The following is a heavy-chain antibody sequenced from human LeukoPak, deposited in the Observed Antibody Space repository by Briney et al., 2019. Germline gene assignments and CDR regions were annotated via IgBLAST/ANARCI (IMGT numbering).Heavy chain of an antibody. V-gene: IGHV5-51*01. CDR3: ARLEYDSSGYFRYYFDY. CDR2: IYPGDSET. D-gene: IGHD3-22*01. Sequence: GESLKISCTGSGYSFTNHWIAWVRQMPGKGLEWMGIIYPGDSETTYSPSFQGQVTISADKSITTTYLQWSSLKASDTAMYYCARLEYDSSGYFRYYFDYWGQGALVTVSS. CDR1: GYSFTNHW. J-gene: IGHJ4*02.